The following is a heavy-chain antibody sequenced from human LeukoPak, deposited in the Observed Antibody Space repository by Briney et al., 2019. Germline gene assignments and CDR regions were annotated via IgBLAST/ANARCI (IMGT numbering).Heavy chain of an antibody. Sequence: SGGSLRLSCAASGFAFSNSGMHWVRQAPGKGLEWVAFIRSDGSENFYADSVKGRFTISRDNSKNTLYLQMNSLRAEDTAVYYCAKYIAAAFPPLHVFDYWGQGTLVTVSS. J-gene: IGHJ4*02. CDR2: IRSDGSEN. V-gene: IGHV3-30*02. CDR1: GFAFSNSG. CDR3: AKYIAAAFPPLHVFDY. D-gene: IGHD6-13*01.